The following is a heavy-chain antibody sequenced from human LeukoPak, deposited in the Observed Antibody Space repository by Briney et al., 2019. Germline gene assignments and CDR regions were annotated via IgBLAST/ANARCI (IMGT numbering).Heavy chain of an antibody. J-gene: IGHJ4*02. V-gene: IGHV5-51*01. D-gene: IGHD5-24*01. CDR3: ARVARDGYNFEYYFDY. CDR1: GYSFTSYW. CDR2: IYPGDSDT. Sequence: GESLKISCKGSGYSFTSYWIGWVRQMPGKGLEWMGIIYPGDSDTRYSPSFQGQVTISADKSISTAYLQWSSLKASDTAMYYCARVARDGYNFEYYFDYWGQGTLVTVSS.